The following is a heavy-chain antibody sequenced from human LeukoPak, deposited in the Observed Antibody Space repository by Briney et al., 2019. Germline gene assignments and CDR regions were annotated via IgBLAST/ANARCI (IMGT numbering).Heavy chain of an antibody. CDR1: GFTLNSYE. J-gene: IGHJ6*02. CDR2: ISRSGSTI. CDR3: ARDQGGYNYGLDYCMDV. D-gene: IGHD5-18*01. Sequence: GGSLRLSCAASGFTLNSYEMNWVRQAPGKGLEWVSYISRSGSTIYYADSVKGRFTISRDNAKNSLYLRMNYLRAEDTAVYYCARDQGGYNYGLDYCMDVWGQGTTVTVSS. V-gene: IGHV3-48*03.